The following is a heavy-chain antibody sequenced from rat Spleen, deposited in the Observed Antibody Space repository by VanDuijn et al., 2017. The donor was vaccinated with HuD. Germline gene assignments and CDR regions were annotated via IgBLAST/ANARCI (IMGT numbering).Heavy chain of an antibody. CDR2: ISYGDSSGHSAT. J-gene: IGHJ2*01. CDR1: GLTFSDYG. Sequence: EVQLVESGGGLVQPGRSLKLSCAASGLTFSDYGMHWIRQAPTKGLEWVATISYGDSSGHSATYYRDSVKGRFTIARDNAKSTLSLQMDSLRSEDTATYYCARRHYGYTDYFDYWGQGVIVTVSS. CDR3: ARRHYGYTDYFDY. D-gene: IGHD1-9*01. V-gene: IGHV5-19*01.